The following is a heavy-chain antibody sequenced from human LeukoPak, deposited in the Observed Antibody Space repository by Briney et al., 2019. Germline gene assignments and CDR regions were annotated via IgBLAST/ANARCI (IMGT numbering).Heavy chain of an antibody. CDR1: GFTLSNHW. V-gene: IGHV3-7*01. CDR3: ARDKFGGTDY. J-gene: IGHJ4*02. Sequence: GGSLRLSCAASGFTLSNHWMIWVHQAPGKGLECVANIKQDGTEKYYLDSVKGRFTISRDNAKNSLYLQMNSLRAEDTAVYYCARDKFGGTDYWGQGTLVTVSS. CDR2: IKQDGTEK. D-gene: IGHD3-16*01.